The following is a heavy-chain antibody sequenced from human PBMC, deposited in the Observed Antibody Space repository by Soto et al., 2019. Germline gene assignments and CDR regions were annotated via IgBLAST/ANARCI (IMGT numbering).Heavy chain of an antibody. Sequence: PGGSLRLSCAASGFTFSSYTMSWVRQAPGKGLEWVSAISGSGGSTYYADSVKGRFTISRDNSKNTLYLQMNSLRAEDTAVYYCAKWLGDFWSGYYSLSSWFDPWGQGTLVTVSS. CDR2: ISGSGGST. V-gene: IGHV3-23*01. CDR1: GFTFSSYT. D-gene: IGHD3-3*01. J-gene: IGHJ5*02. CDR3: AKWLGDFWSGYYSLSSWFDP.